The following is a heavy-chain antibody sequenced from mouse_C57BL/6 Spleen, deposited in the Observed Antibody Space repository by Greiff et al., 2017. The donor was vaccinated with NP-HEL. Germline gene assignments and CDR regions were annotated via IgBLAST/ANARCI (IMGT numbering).Heavy chain of an antibody. D-gene: IGHD1-1*01. CDR3: TTYGTHYAMDY. Sequence: VQLKQSGAELVRPGASVKLSCTASGFNIKDDYMHWVKQRPEQGLEWIGWIDPENGDTEYASKFQGKATITADTSSNTAYLQLSSLTSEDTAVYYCTTYGTHYAMDYWGQGTSVTVSS. CDR2: IDPENGDT. J-gene: IGHJ4*01. V-gene: IGHV14-4*01. CDR1: GFNIKDDY.